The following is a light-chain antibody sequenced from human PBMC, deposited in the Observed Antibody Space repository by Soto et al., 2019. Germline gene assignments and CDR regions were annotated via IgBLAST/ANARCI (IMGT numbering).Light chain of an antibody. J-gene: IGKJ2*01. V-gene: IGKV1-33*01. Sequence: DIQLTQSPSSRSASVGDRVTLACQASQDIARSLSWFQQKPEKAPNLLIYAASNLEAGVPSRFSAGGSGTNFSLIISSLQPQDIATYYCQQYHTFPYTFGRGTKL. CDR3: QQYHTFPYT. CDR1: QDIARS. CDR2: AAS.